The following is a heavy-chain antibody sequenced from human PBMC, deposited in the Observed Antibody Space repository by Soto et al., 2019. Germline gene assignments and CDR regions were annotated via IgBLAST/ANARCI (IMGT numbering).Heavy chain of an antibody. CDR1: GYTFTSYG. CDR2: ISAYNGNT. CDR3: ARGSKYCSGGSCPHTPPDYYFDY. V-gene: IGHV1-18*01. D-gene: IGHD2-15*01. J-gene: IGHJ4*02. Sequence: ASVKVSWKASGYTFTSYGISWVRQAPGQGLEWMGWISAYNGNTNYAQKLQGRVTMTTDTSTSTAYMELRSLRSDDTAVYYCARGSKYCSGGSCPHTPPDYYFDYWGQGTLVTVSS.